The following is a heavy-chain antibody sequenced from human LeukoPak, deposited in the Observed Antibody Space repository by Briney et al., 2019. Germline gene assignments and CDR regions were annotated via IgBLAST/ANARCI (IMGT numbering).Heavy chain of an antibody. V-gene: IGHV4-39*01. CDR1: AGSISSSNYY. D-gene: IGHD5-24*01. Sequence: PSETLSLTCAVSAGSISSSNYYWGWIRQPPGKGLEWIGSFSYSGSTYYNPSLKSRVTISVDTSKNQFSLKLRSVAAADTAVYYCARQSRDGYNYRFDYWGQGTRVTVSS. J-gene: IGHJ4*02. CDR3: ARQSRDGYNYRFDY. CDR2: FSYSGST.